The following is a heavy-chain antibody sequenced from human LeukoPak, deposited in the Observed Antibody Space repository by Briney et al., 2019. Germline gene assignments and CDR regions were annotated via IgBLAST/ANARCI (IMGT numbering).Heavy chain of an antibody. CDR3: ARDMYGSSLAVGKYYYYYMDV. J-gene: IGHJ6*03. CDR1: GFTFSAYT. CDR2: ISSSGSTI. V-gene: IGHV3-48*04. Sequence: GGSLRLSCAASGFTFSAYTMNWVRQAPGKGLEWVSYISSSGSTIYYADSVKGRFTISRDNAKNSLYLQMNSLRAEDTAVYYCARDMYGSSLAVGKYYYYYMDVWGKGTTVTVSS. D-gene: IGHD6-6*01.